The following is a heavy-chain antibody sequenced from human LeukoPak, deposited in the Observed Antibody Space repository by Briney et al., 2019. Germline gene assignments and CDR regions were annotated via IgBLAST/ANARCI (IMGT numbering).Heavy chain of an antibody. J-gene: IGHJ4*02. CDR1: GYTFTGYY. CDR2: IHPNSGGT. Sequence: ASVKVSCKASGYTFTGYYLDWVGQARGQGLEWMGWIHPNSGGTNYEQKFQGRGTMTRDTSISTDYVDRSRLRSDDTAVYYCARVVVRHANNYNDYWGQGTLVTVSS. CDR3: ARVVVRHANNYNDY. V-gene: IGHV1-2*02. D-gene: IGHD2-21*01.